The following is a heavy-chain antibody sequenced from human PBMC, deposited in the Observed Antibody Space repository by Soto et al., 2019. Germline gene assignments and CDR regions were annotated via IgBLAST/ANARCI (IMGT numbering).Heavy chain of an antibody. V-gene: IGHV3-33*01. CDR1: EFTFSSYG. J-gene: IGHJ6*02. D-gene: IGHD2-2*01. Sequence: GGSLRLSCAASEFTFSSYGRHGVRQAPGKGLEWVAVIWYDGSNKYYADSVKGRFTISRDNSKNTLYLQMNSLRAEDTAVYYCAREEGYCSSTSCYGDYYYYGMDVWGQGTTVTVSS. CDR3: AREEGYCSSTSCYGDYYYYGMDV. CDR2: IWYDGSNK.